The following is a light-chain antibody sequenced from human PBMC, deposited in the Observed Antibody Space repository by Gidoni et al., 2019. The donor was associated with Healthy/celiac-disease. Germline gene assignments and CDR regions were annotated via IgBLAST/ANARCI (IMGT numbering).Light chain of an antibody. J-gene: IGKJ4*01. CDR1: QSVSSN. Sequence: EIVMTQSPATLSVSPGERATLSCRASQSVSSNLAWYQQKPGQAPRLLIYGASTRATGIPARFSGSGSGTEFTLTISSLQYEDFAVYYCHQYNNWLTFGGGTKVEIK. V-gene: IGKV3-15*01. CDR2: GAS. CDR3: HQYNNWLT.